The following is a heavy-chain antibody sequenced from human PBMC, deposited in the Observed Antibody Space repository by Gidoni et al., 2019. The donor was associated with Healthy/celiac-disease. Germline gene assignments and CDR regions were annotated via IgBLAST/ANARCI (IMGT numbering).Heavy chain of an antibody. CDR1: GGHISSGGSY. V-gene: IGHV4-31*03. CDR3: GGGCSSTSCYREGHNFDY. J-gene: IGHJ4*02. Sequence: QVQLQESSPGLEKTSQTLDFTCTVAGGHISSGGSYWSWIRQHPGKGLEWIGYIYYRGSTHYTPSLNSRVTISVYTSKNQFSLKLSSVTAADAAVYYCGGGCSSTSCYREGHNFDYWSQGTLVTVSS. D-gene: IGHD2-2*01. CDR2: IYYRGST.